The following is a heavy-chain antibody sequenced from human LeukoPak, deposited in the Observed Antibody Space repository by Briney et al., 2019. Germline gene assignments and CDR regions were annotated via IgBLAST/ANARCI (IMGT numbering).Heavy chain of an antibody. CDR3: ARWGEVYWYFDL. CDR2: IYYSGST. V-gene: IGHV4-59*08. J-gene: IGHJ2*01. D-gene: IGHD3-16*01. Sequence: KTSETLSLTCTVSGGSISSYYWSWIRQPPGKGLEWIGYIYYSGSTNYNPSLKSRVTISVDTSKNQFSLKLSSVTAADTAVYYCARWGEVYWYFDLWGRGTLVTVSS. CDR1: GGSISSYY.